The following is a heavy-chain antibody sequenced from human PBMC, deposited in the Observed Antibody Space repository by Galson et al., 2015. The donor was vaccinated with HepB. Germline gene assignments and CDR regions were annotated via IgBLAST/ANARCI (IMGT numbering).Heavy chain of an antibody. CDR2: ISGSGGST. Sequence: SLRLSCAASGFTFSSYAMSWVRQAPGKGLEWVSVISGSGGSTYYADSVKGRFTISRDNSKNTLYLQMNSLRAEDTAVYYCAKDRKSSLRGFDYWGQGTLVTVSS. D-gene: IGHD6-19*01. CDR3: AKDRKSSLRGFDY. V-gene: IGHV3-23*01. J-gene: IGHJ4*02. CDR1: GFTFSSYA.